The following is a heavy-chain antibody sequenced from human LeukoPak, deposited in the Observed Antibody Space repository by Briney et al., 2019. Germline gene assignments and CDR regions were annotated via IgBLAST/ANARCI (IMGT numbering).Heavy chain of an antibody. D-gene: IGHD3-9*01. J-gene: IGHJ5*02. CDR1: GGSISSSSYY. V-gene: IGHV4-39*01. CDR2: IYYSGST. CDR3: AGQGVLRYFDWLGDWFDP. Sequence: SETLSLTCTVSGGSISSSSYYWGWIRQPPGKGLEWIGSIYYSGSTYYNPSLKSRVTISVDTSKNQFSLKLSSVTAADTAVYYCAGQGVLRYFDWLGDWFDPWGQGTLVTVSS.